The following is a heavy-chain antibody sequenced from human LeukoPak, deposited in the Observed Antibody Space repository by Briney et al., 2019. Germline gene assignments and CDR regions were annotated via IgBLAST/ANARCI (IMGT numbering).Heavy chain of an antibody. V-gene: IGHV3-23*01. J-gene: IGHJ4*02. CDR3: AKSGSYFDFDY. CDR1: GFTFSTYA. D-gene: IGHD1-26*01. Sequence: QPGGSLRLSCAASGFTFSTYAMTGVRQAPAEGREWGSGISDSGDTKFYADSVKGRFTISIDNSKNTLYLQMNSLRAEDTALYYCAKSGSYFDFDYWGQGTLVTVSS. CDR2: ISDSGDTK.